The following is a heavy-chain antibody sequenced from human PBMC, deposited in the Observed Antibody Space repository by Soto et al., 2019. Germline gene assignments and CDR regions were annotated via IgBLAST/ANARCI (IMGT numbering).Heavy chain of an antibody. CDR3: ARGFAYSGYDRELSFDY. CDR1: GFTFSSYS. D-gene: IGHD5-12*01. J-gene: IGHJ4*02. CDR2: ISSSSSYI. V-gene: IGHV3-21*01. Sequence: EVQLVESGGGLVRPGGSLRLSCAASGFTFSSYSMNWVRQAPGKGLEWVSSISSSSSYIYYADSVKGRFTISRDNAKNSLYLQMNSLRAEDTAVYYCARGFAYSGYDRELSFDYWGQGTLVTVSS.